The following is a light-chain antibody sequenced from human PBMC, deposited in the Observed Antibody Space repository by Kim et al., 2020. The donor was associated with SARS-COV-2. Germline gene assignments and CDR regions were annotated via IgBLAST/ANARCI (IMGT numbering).Light chain of an antibody. CDR1: KIGMIS. CDR3: QVWDSSSDHPV. J-gene: IGLJ2*01. Sequence: ARGKTARLTCGGSKIGMISVHWYQQRPDQAPVLVIYYDSDRPSGIPERFSGSNAGNAATLTISRVEAGDEADYYCQVWDSSSDHPVFGGGTKLTVL. CDR2: YDS. V-gene: IGLV3-21*04.